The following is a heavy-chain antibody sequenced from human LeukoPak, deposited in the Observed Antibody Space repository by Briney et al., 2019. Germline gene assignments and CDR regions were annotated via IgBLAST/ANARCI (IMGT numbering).Heavy chain of an antibody. CDR2: IYYSGST. J-gene: IGHJ6*02. Sequence: PSETLSLTCTVSGGSISSYYWSWIRQPPGKGLEWIGYIYYSGSTNYNPSLKSRVTISVDTSKNQFSLKLSSVTAADTAVYYCARHLSGYKTYYYGMDVWGQGPRSPSP. D-gene: IGHD5-12*01. V-gene: IGHV4-59*08. CDR1: GGSISSYY. CDR3: ARHLSGYKTYYYGMDV.